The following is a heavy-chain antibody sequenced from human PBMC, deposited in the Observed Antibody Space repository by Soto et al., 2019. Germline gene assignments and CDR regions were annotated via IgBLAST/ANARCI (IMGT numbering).Heavy chain of an antibody. Sequence: GGSLRLSCAASGFTFSSYGMHWVRQAPGKGLEWVAIIWYDEKNKYYADSVKGRFTISRDNSKNTLYLQMNSLRAEDTAVYYCAKDGYSSSWYVFSFGWFDPWGQGTLVTVSS. D-gene: IGHD6-13*01. CDR2: IWYDEKNK. V-gene: IGHV3-30*02. CDR1: GFTFSSYG. CDR3: AKDGYSSSWYVFSFGWFDP. J-gene: IGHJ5*02.